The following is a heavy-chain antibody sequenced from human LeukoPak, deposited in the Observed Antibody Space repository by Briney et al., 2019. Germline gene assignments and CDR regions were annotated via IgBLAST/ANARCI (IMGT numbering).Heavy chain of an antibody. J-gene: IGHJ4*02. CDR2: IIPIFGTA. CDR1: GYTFTGYY. Sequence: SVKVSCKASGYTFTGYYMHRVRQAPGQGLEWMGRIIPIFGTANYAQKFQGRVTITTDESTSTAYMELSSLRSEDTAVYYCASRLRGYDYWGQGTLVTVSS. CDR3: ASRLRGYDY. D-gene: IGHD3-10*01. V-gene: IGHV1-69*05.